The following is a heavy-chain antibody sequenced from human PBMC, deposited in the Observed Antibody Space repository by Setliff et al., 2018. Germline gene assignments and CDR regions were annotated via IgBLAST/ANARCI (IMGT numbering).Heavy chain of an antibody. D-gene: IGHD3-22*01. CDR2: INSSGDT. V-gene: IGHV4-34*01. CDR3: AKAKGHLGYYRLVLNYFRH. J-gene: IGHJ1*01. Sequence: ASETLSLTCAVYGGSFQGYYWSWIRQSPERGLEWIGEINSSGDTNYNPSLESRVTMSIDPSKNQFSLTLTSVRAADTAVYFCAKAKGHLGYYRLVLNYFRHWGQGTPVTSPQ. CDR1: GGSFQGYY.